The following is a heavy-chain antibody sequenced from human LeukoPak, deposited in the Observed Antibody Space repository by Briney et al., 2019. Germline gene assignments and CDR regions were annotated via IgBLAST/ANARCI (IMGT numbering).Heavy chain of an antibody. V-gene: IGHV1-18*01. Sequence: GASVTVSCKASGYTFTSYGIRWVRQAPGQGLEWMGWISAFNGNTNYAQKLQGRVTMTTDTSTSTAYMELRSLRSDDTAVYYCARIPGRLRADYYYYYMDVWGKGTTVTVSS. CDR3: ARIPGRLRADYYYYYMDV. CDR2: ISAFNGNT. J-gene: IGHJ6*03. CDR1: GYTFTSYG. D-gene: IGHD5-12*01.